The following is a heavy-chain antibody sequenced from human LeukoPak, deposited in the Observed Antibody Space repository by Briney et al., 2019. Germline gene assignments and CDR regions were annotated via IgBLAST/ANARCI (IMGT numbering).Heavy chain of an antibody. J-gene: IGHJ6*03. CDR2: IDQHGSEK. D-gene: IGHD2-15*01. CDR1: GFTFSSYG. Sequence: GGSLRLSCAASGFTFSSYGMSWVRQAPGKGLEWVADIDQHGSEKYYVDSVKGRFTISRDNAKNSVYLQMNSLRAEDTAVYYCTRDNGYCSGGSCYHYYMDVWGKGTTVTVSS. V-gene: IGHV3-7*01. CDR3: TRDNGYCSGGSCYHYYMDV.